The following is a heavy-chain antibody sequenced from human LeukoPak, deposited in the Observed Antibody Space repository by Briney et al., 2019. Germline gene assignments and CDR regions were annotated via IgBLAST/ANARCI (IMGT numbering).Heavy chain of an antibody. D-gene: IGHD1-26*01. CDR1: GFTFSSYS. J-gene: IGHJ1*01. CDR3: AREKEIVGDEYFQH. Sequence: GGSLRLSCAASGFTFSSYSMNWVRQAPGKGLEWVSSISSSSSYIYYADSVKGRFTISRDNAKNSLNLQMNSLRAEDTAVYYCAREKEIVGDEYFQHWGQGTLVTVSS. V-gene: IGHV3-21*01. CDR2: ISSSSSYI.